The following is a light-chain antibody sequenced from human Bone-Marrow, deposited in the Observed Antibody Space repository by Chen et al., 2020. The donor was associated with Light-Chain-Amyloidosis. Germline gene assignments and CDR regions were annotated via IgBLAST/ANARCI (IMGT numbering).Light chain of an antibody. CDR2: GAS. V-gene: IGKV1-39*01. CDR3: LQSYTIPCT. Sequence: DIRVTQSPSSLSASVGDRVTITCRASQTIRTYLNWYQQKPGKAPTHLIYGASSLQSGVPSRFSGSGSGTDFTLTINSLQPEDFATYYCLQSYTIPCTFGQGTKLEIK. J-gene: IGKJ2*02. CDR1: QTIRTY.